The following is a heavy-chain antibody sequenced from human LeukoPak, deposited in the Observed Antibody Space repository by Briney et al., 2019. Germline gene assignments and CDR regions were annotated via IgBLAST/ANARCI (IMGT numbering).Heavy chain of an antibody. D-gene: IGHD1/OR15-1a*01. J-gene: IGHJ4*02. Sequence: GGSLRLSCAVSGFTFSNNAMTWFRQAPGKGLEGVSAISGSGGSTYYADYVKGRFTVYRDNSKNALYLQMNSLRAEDTAVYYCAKDVTVRNWNRIDYWGQGTLVTVSS. CDR3: AKDVTVRNWNRIDY. V-gene: IGHV3-23*01. CDR1: GFTFSNNA. CDR2: ISGSGGST.